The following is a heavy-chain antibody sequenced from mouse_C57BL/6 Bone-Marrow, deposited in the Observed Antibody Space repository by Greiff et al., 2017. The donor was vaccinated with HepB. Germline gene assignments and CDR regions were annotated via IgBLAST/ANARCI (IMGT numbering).Heavy chain of an antibody. Sequence: EVNVVESGGGLVKPGGSLKLSCAASGFTFSSYAMSWVRQTPEKRLEWVATISDGGSYTYYPDNVKGRFTISRDNAKNNLYLQMSHLKSEDTAMYYCARGIYYDYDVAYWGQGTLATVSA. CDR1: GFTFSSYA. J-gene: IGHJ3*01. CDR3: ARGIYYDYDVAY. CDR2: ISDGGSYT. D-gene: IGHD2-4*01. V-gene: IGHV5-4*03.